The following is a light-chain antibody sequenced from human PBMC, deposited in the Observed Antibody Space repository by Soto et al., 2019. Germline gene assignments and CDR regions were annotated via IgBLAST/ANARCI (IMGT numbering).Light chain of an antibody. CDR2: DVS. J-gene: IGLJ1*01. V-gene: IGLV2-14*01. Sequence: QSALTQPASVSGSLGQSITISYTGTTSDVGDYNYVSWYQQHPGKAPKLMIFDVSNRPSGVSNRFSGSKSGNTASLTISGLQAEDEADYYCSSYTSSSTFYVFGTGTKLTVL. CDR1: TSDVGDYNY. CDR3: SSYTSSSTFYV.